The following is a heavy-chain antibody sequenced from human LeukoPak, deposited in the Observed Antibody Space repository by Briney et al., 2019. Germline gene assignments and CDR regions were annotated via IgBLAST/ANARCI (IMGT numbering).Heavy chain of an antibody. J-gene: IGHJ4*02. D-gene: IGHD3-22*01. V-gene: IGHV3-7*01. CDR2: INQDGSEK. CDR1: GFTFSSYW. CDR3: ARVGGVTMIDY. Sequence: GGSLRLSCAASGFTFSSYWMSWVRQAPGKGLEGVANINQDGSEKYYVDSPKGRFTISRDNAKNSVYLQMNSLRAEDTAVYYCARVGGVTMIDYWGQGTLVTVSS.